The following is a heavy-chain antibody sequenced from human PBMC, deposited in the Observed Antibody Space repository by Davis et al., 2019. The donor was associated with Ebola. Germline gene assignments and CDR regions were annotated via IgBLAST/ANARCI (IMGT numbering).Heavy chain of an antibody. CDR2: INHSGGT. CDR1: GGSFSGYY. V-gene: IGHV4-34*01. J-gene: IGHJ4*02. D-gene: IGHD3-22*01. CDR3: ARVLYYYDSSGYYGY. Sequence: SETLSLTCAVSGGSFSGYYWSWIRQPPGKGLEWIGEINHSGGTNYSPSLKSRVTVSVDTSKNQFSLKLSSVTAADTAVYYCARVLYYYDSSGYYGYWGQGTLVTVSS.